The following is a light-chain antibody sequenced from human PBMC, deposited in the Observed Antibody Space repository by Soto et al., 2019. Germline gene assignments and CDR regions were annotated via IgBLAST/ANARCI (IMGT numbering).Light chain of an antibody. CDR3: QQYHSFSKK. CDR1: QSIAYW. V-gene: IGKV1-5*01. J-gene: IGKJ1*01. Sequence: DIQMTQSPSSLPASVGNRVTITCRASQSIAYWLAWYQQKPGKAPNLLIYAASTLGTGVPSRFSGSGYGTEFTLTIASLQPDDSATYYRQQYHSFSKKLGRGTKVDIK. CDR2: AAS.